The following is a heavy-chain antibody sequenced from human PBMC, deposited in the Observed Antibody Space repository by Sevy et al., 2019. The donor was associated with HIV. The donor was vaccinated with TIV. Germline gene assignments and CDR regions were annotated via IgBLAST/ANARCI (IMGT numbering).Heavy chain of an antibody. V-gene: IGHV3-23*01. CDR3: ATDRISDWFFDS. Sequence: GGSLRLSCTASGFTFTDYVMNWVRQAPGRGLEWVSSIGGSGGSTHYADSVKGRFTISRDNSKNTLYLQMNSLRAEDTAVYYCATDRISDWFFDSWGQGTPVTVSS. J-gene: IGHJ4*02. CDR1: GFTFTDYV. CDR2: IGGSGGST. D-gene: IGHD3-9*01.